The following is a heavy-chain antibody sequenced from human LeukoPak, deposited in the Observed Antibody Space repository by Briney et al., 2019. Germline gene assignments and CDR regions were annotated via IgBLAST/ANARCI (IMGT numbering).Heavy chain of an antibody. J-gene: IGHJ4*02. V-gene: IGHV3-48*03. Sequence: GGSLRLSCAASGFTFSSYEMNWVRQAPGKGLEWVSYISSSGSTIYYADSVKGRFTISRDNAKNSLYLQMNSLRAEDTAVYHCASGGFGELSHDYWGQGTLVTVSS. CDR3: ASGGFGELSHDY. CDR1: GFTFSSYE. CDR2: ISSSGSTI. D-gene: IGHD3-10*01.